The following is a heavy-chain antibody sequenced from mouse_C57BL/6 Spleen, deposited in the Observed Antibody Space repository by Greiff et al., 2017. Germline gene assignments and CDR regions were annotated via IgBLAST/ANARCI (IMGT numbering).Heavy chain of an antibody. CDR3: TTDNYGSSGRDY. Sequence: VQLQQSGAELVRPGASVKLSCTASGFNIKDDYMHWVKQRPEQGLEWIGWIDPENGDTEYASKFQGKATIAADTSSNTAYLQLSSLTYEDTAVYSCTTDNYGSSGRDYWGQGTTLTVSS. D-gene: IGHD1-1*01. J-gene: IGHJ2*01. V-gene: IGHV14-4*01. CDR2: IDPENGDT. CDR1: GFNIKDDY.